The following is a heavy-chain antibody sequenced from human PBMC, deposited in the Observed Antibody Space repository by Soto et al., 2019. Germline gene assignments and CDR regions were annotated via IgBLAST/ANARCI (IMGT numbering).Heavy chain of an antibody. D-gene: IGHD3-9*01. CDR3: ARQLRGYDVLTGYFLGAAFDI. CDR1: GGSISSSSYY. J-gene: IGHJ3*02. V-gene: IGHV4-39*01. CDR2: IYYSGST. Sequence: QLQLQESGPGLVKPSETLSLTCTVSGGSISSSSYYWGWIRQPPGKGLEWIGSIYYSGSTYYNPSLKSRVTISVDTSKNQSSLNLSSVTAGDTAVFYCARQLRGYDVLTGYFLGAAFDIWGQGTMVTVSS.